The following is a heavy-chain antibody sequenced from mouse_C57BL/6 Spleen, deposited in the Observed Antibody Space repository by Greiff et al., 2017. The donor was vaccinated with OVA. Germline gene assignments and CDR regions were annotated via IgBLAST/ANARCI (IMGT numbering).Heavy chain of an antibody. CDR3: ARSSHYYGSSYGYFDV. Sequence: VQLQQSGPELVKPGASVKISCKASGYAFSSSWMNWVKQRPGKGLEWIGRIYPGDGDTNYNGKFKGKATLTADKSSSTAYMQLSSLTSEDSAVYFCARSSHYYGSSYGYFDVWGTGTTVTVSS. D-gene: IGHD1-1*01. V-gene: IGHV1-82*01. CDR1: GYAFSSSW. J-gene: IGHJ1*03. CDR2: IYPGDGDT.